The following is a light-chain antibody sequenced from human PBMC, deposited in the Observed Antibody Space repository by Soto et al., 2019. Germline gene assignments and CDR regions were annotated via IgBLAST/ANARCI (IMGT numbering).Light chain of an antibody. Sequence: EIVLTQSPATLSLSPGERATLSCRTTQSLRTYLAWYQQQPCQAHRLLIYDASTRPTGIPARFSGSGYGTDFTLTILSLEPEDSAVYYFHQRNWPPYAFGRGTKLEIK. CDR3: HQRNWPPYA. CDR2: DAS. V-gene: IGKV3-11*01. J-gene: IGKJ2*01. CDR1: QSLRTY.